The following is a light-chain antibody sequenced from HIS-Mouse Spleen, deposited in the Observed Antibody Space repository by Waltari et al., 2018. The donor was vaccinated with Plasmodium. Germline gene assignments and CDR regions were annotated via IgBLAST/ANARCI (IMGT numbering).Light chain of an antibody. Sequence: AIRMTQSPSSLSASTGDRVTITCRASQGISSYLAWYQQKPWKATKLLIYAASTLQSGVPSRFSGSGSGTDFTLTISCLQSEDFATYYCQQYYSYPLTFGGGTKVEIK. V-gene: IGKV1-8*01. J-gene: IGKJ4*01. CDR1: QGISSY. CDR2: AAS. CDR3: QQYYSYPLT.